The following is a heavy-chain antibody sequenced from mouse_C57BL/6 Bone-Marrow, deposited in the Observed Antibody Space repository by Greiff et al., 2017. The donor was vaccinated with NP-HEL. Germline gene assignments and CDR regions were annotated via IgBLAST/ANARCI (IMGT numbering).Heavy chain of an antibody. CDR1: GFTFTDYY. D-gene: IGHD1-1*01. Sequence: EVKLMESGGGLVQPGGSLSLSCAASGFTFTDYYMSWVRQLPGKALEWLGFIRNKANGYTTEYSASVKGRFTISRDNSQSILYLQMNALRAEDSATYYCARSPVGSFFDNWGQSTTLTVSS. V-gene: IGHV7-3*01. J-gene: IGHJ2*01. CDR2: IRNKANGYTT. CDR3: ARSPVGSFFDN.